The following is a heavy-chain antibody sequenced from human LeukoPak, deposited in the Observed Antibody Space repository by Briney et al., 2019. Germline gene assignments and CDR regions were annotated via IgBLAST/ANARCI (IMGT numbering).Heavy chain of an antibody. V-gene: IGHV5-51*01. CDR1: GYSFTNYW. D-gene: IGHD3-9*01. CDR2: IYPGDSDT. Sequence: GESLKISCKASGYSFTNYWIAWVRQMPGKGLEWMGIIYPGDSDTKYNPSFEGQVTVSADKSISTAYLQWSSLKASDTAMYHCARILTGSRNWFDPWGQGTLVTVSS. CDR3: ARILTGSRNWFDP. J-gene: IGHJ5*02.